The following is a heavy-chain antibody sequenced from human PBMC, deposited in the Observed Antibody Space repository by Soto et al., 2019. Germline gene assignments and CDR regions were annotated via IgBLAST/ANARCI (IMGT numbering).Heavy chain of an antibody. V-gene: IGHV3-30-3*01. J-gene: IGHJ4*02. D-gene: IGHD3-22*01. CDR3: ARLNYPRITMMNYVDY. Sequence: GGSLRLSCAASGFTFSSYAMHWVRQAPGKGLEWVAVISYDGSNKYYADSVKGRITISRDNSKNILYLQMNILRAEDTAVYYCARLNYPRITMMNYVDYWGQGTLVTVSS. CDR1: GFTFSSYA. CDR2: ISYDGSNK.